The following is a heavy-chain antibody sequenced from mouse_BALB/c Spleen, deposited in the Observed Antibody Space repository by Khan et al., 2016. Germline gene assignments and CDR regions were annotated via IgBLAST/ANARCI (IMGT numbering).Heavy chain of an antibody. Sequence: QIQLVQSGPELKKPGETVKISCKASGYTFTNYGMNWVKQAPGKGLKWMGWINTYTGEPTYADDFKGRFAFSLQTSSSTAYLQINNLKTEDTATYFCARYRYYYDSSRCFDVWGPGTTVTVSS. V-gene: IGHV9-3-1*01. CDR3: ARYRYYYDSSRCFDV. J-gene: IGHJ1*01. CDR2: INTYTGEP. D-gene: IGHD1-1*01. CDR1: GYTFTNYG.